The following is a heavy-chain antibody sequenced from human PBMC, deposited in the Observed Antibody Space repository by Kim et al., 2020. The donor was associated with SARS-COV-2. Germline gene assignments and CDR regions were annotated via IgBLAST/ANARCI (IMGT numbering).Heavy chain of an antibody. CDR3: ARDPPYYYGMDV. Sequence: NYAQKFQGRVTITADESTSTAYMELSSLRSEDTAVYYCARDPPYYYGMDVWGQGTTVTVSS. J-gene: IGHJ6*02. V-gene: IGHV1-69*01.